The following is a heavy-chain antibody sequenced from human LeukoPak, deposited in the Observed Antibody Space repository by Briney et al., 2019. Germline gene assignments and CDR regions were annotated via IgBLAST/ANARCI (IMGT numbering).Heavy chain of an antibody. CDR1: GGSISSSSCY. CDR3: ARHERHTYYYDSSGYFLPQLLWYFDL. Sequence: PSETLSLTCTVSGGSISSSSCYWGWIRQPPGKGLEWIGSIYYSGSTYYNPSLKSRVTISVDTSKNQVSLKLRSVTAADTAVYYCARHERHTYYYDSSGYFLPQLLWYFDLWGRGTLVTVSS. D-gene: IGHD3-22*01. V-gene: IGHV4-39*01. J-gene: IGHJ2*01. CDR2: IYYSGST.